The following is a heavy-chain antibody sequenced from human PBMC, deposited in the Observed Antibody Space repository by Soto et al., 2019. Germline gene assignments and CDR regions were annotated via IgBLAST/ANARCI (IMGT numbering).Heavy chain of an antibody. D-gene: IGHD2-2*01. CDR1: GFTFSSYG. CDR2: IWYDGSNK. V-gene: IGHV3-33*01. Sequence: QVQLVESGGGVVQPGRSLRLSCAASGFTFSSYGMHWVRQAPGKGLEWVAVIWYDGSNKYYADSVNGRFTISRDNSKNTLYLQMNSLRAEDTAVYYCARERCSSTSCSSGGYYFDYWGQGTLVTVSS. J-gene: IGHJ4*02. CDR3: ARERCSSTSCSSGGYYFDY.